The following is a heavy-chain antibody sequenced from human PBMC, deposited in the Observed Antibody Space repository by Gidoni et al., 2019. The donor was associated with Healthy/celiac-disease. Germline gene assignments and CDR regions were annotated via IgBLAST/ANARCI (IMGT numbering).Heavy chain of an antibody. D-gene: IGHD2-2*01. Sequence: QVQLQQWGAGLLKPSETLSLTCAVYGGSFSGYYWSWIRQPPGKGLEWIGEINHSGSTNYNPYLKSRVTISVDTSKNQFSLKLSSVTAADTAVYYCARGTRCSSTSCYRHWFDPWGQGTLVTVSS. CDR2: INHSGST. CDR3: ARGTRCSSTSCYRHWFDP. V-gene: IGHV4-34*01. CDR1: GGSFSGYY. J-gene: IGHJ5*02.